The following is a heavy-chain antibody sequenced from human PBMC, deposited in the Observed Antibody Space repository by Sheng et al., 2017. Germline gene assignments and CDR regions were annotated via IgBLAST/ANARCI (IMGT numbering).Heavy chain of an antibody. CDR2: ISWNSGSI. CDR3: AKDLWVRGVIMGAFDI. V-gene: IGHV3-9*03. Sequence: EVQLVESGGGLVQPGRSLRLSCAASGFTFDDYAMHWVRQAPGKGLEWVSGISWNSGSIGYADSVKGRFTISRDNAKNSLYLQMNSLRAEDMALYYCAKDLWVRGVIMGAFDIWGQGTMVTVSS. J-gene: IGHJ3*02. CDR1: GFTFDDYA. D-gene: IGHD3-10*01.